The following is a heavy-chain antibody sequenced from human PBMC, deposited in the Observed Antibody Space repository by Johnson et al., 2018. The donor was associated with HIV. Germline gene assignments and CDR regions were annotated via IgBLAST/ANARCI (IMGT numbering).Heavy chain of an antibody. CDR1: GFTVSSNY. J-gene: IGHJ3*02. V-gene: IGHV3-66*01. CDR2: IYSGGST. D-gene: IGHD1-26*01. Sequence: VQLVESGGGVVRPGGSLRLSCAASGFTVSSNYMSWVRQAPGKGLEWVSVIYSGGSTYYADSVKGRFTISRDNSKNTLYLQVNSLRAEDTAVYYCARDDRIVGASMGAFDIWGQGTMVTVSS. CDR3: ARDDRIVGASMGAFDI.